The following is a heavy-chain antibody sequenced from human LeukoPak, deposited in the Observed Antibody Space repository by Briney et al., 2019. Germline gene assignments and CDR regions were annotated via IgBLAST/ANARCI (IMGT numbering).Heavy chain of an antibody. CDR3: ARDPRIYYYMDV. D-gene: IGHD2/OR15-2a*01. CDR1: GGSFSGYY. Sequence: SETLSLTCAVYGGSFSGYYWSWIRQPPGKGLEWIGEINHSGSTNYNPSLKSRVTISVDTSKNQFPLKLSSVTAADTAVYYCARDPRIYYYMDVWGKGTTVTVSS. J-gene: IGHJ6*03. V-gene: IGHV4-34*01. CDR2: INHSGST.